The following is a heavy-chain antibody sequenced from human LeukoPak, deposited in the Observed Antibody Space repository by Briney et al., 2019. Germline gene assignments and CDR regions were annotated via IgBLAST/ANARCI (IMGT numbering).Heavy chain of an antibody. CDR1: GGSFSGYY. Sequence: SETLPLTCAVYGGSFSGYYWSWIRQPPGKGLEWIGEINHSGSTNYNPSLKSRVTISVDTSKNQFSPKLSSVTAADTAVYYCARSTRYDFWSGYYTYYFDYWGQGTLVTVSS. CDR3: ARSTRYDFWSGYYTYYFDY. CDR2: INHSGST. J-gene: IGHJ4*02. D-gene: IGHD3-3*01. V-gene: IGHV4-34*01.